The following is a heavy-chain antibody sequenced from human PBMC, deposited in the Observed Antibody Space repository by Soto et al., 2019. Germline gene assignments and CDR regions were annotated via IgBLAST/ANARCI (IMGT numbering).Heavy chain of an antibody. V-gene: IGHV5-51*01. J-gene: IGHJ4*02. Sequence: ESLKISFKGSGYSFSSYWIGWVRQMPGKGLEWMGIIYPGDSDTRYSPSFQGQVTMSADKSISTAYLQWSSLKASDTAMYYCARRSSSSWYSDYWGQGTLVTVSS. CDR3: ARRSSSSWYSDY. D-gene: IGHD6-13*01. CDR1: GYSFSSYW. CDR2: IYPGDSDT.